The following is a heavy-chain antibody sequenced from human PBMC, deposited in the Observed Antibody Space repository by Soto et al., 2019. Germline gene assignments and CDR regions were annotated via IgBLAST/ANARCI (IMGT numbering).Heavy chain of an antibody. CDR2: IYPGDSDT. Sequence: GESLKISCKGSGYTFTNYWIGWVRQMPGKGLEWMGIIYPGDSDTKYNPSFQGQVTISADKSITTTYLRWTSLKASDTAIYYCAASIFYYSMAVWGQGTTVTV. J-gene: IGHJ6*02. V-gene: IGHV5-51*01. CDR1: GYTFTNYW. CDR3: AASIFYYSMAV.